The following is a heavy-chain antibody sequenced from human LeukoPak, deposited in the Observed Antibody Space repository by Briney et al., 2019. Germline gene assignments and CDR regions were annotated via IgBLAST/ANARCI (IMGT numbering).Heavy chain of an antibody. CDR3: ARGYYGSGSYYDPAGY. CDR2: ISSSSSYI. Sequence: GGSLRLSCAASGFTFSSYSMNWVRQAPGKGLEWVSSISSSSSYIYYADSVKGRFTISRDNAKNSLYLLMNSLRAEDTAVYYCARGYYGSGSYYDPAGYWGQGTLVTVSS. V-gene: IGHV3-21*01. CDR1: GFTFSSYS. J-gene: IGHJ4*02. D-gene: IGHD3-10*01.